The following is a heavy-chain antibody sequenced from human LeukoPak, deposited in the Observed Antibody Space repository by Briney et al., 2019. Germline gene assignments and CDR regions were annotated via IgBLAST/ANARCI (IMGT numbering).Heavy chain of an antibody. J-gene: IGHJ4*02. CDR3: ARDSTPFKYYYGSGSYPDY. D-gene: IGHD3-10*01. CDR1: GFTFSSYA. V-gene: IGHV3-30-3*01. CDR2: ISYDGSNK. Sequence: GRSLRLSCAASGFTFSSYAMHWVRQAPGKGLEWVAVISYDGSNKYYADSVKGRFTISRDNSKNTLYLQMNSLRAEDTAVYYCARDSTPFKYYYGSGSYPDYWGQGTLVTVSS.